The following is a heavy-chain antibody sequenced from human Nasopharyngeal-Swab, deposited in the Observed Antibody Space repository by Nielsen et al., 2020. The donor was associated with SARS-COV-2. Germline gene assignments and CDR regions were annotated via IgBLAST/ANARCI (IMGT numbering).Heavy chain of an antibody. Sequence: GESLKISCVASGYSFRTYGMSWVRQAPGKGLEWVANIWYDGSNTYLADSVKGRFTISRDNSKNTLFLHMSSLRAEDTALYFCARGSSQTSFDYWGQGALVTVSS. CDR2: IWYDGSNT. V-gene: IGHV3-33*08. D-gene: IGHD6-19*01. CDR1: GYSFRTYG. CDR3: ARGSSQTSFDY. J-gene: IGHJ4*02.